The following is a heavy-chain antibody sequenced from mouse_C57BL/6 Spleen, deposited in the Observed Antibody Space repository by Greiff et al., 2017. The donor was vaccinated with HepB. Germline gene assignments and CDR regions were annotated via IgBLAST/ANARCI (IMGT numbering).Heavy chain of an antibody. CDR3: ARDGYYRYFDV. D-gene: IGHD2-3*01. J-gene: IGHJ1*03. CDR2: INPSNGGT. CDR1: GYTFTSYW. V-gene: IGHV1-53*01. Sequence: QVHVKQPGTELVKPGASVKLSCKASGYTFTSYWMHWVKQRPGQGLEWIGNINPSNGGTNYNEKFKSKATLTVDKSSSTAYMQLSSLTSEDSAVYYCARDGYYRYFDVWGTGTTVTVSS.